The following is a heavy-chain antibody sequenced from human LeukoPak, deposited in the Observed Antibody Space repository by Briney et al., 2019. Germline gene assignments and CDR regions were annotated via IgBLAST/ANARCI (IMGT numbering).Heavy chain of an antibody. CDR1: GFTFSSYG. J-gene: IGHJ1*01. CDR2: IRYDGSNK. CDR3: AKGGNYYDSSGYYYRGYFQH. Sequence: VGSLRLSCAASGFTFSSYGMHWVRQAPGKGLEWLAFIRYDGSNKYYADSVKGRFTISRDNSKNTLYLQMNSLRAEDTAVYYCAKGGNYYDSSGYYYRGYFQHWGQGTLVTVSS. D-gene: IGHD3-22*01. V-gene: IGHV3-30*02.